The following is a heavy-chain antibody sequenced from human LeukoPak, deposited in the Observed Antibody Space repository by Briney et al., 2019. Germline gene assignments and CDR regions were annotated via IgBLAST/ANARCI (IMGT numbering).Heavy chain of an antibody. V-gene: IGHV3-23*01. CDR3: AKGPYYYDSSGYFYYYYYMDV. J-gene: IGHJ6*03. CDR2: ISGSGGST. Sequence: GGSLRLSCAASGFTFSSYGMSWVRQAPGKGMEWVSAISGSGGSTYYAVSVTGRFTISRDNSKNTLYLQMNSLRAEDTAVYYCAKGPYYYDSSGYFYYYYYMDVWGKGTTVTISS. D-gene: IGHD3-22*01. CDR1: GFTFSSYG.